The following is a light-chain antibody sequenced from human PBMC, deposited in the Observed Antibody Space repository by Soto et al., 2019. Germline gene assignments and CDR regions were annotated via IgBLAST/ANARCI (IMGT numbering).Light chain of an antibody. CDR3: QQYYTTPSPT. Sequence: DIVMTQSPDSLAVSLGERATINCKSSQSVLYSSNNKNYLAWYQQKPGQPLRLLIYWASTRGSGVPDRFNGSGSETDFTLTISSLRAEDVAVYHCQQYYTTPSPTFGGGTKVEIK. V-gene: IGKV4-1*01. CDR1: QSVLYSSNNKNY. J-gene: IGKJ4*01. CDR2: WAS.